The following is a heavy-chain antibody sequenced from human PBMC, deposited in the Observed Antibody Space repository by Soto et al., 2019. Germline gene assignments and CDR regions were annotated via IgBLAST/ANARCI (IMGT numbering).Heavy chain of an antibody. CDR3: ARALYSGYGHYYYYGMDV. CDR1: GGSISSSSYY. J-gene: IGHJ6*02. D-gene: IGHD5-12*01. V-gene: IGHV4-39*01. CDR2: IYYSGST. Sequence: LQLQESGPGLVKPSETLSLTCTVSGGSISSSSYYWGWIRQPPGKGLEWIGSIYYSGSTYYNPSLKSRVTISVDTSKNQFSLKLSSVTAADTAVYYCARALYSGYGHYYYYGMDVWGQGTTVTVSS.